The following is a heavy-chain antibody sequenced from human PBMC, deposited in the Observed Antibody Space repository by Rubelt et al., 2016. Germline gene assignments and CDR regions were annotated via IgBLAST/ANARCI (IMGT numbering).Heavy chain of an antibody. D-gene: IGHD3-10*01. V-gene: IGHV3-66*01. Sequence: EVQLVESGGGLVQPGGSLRLSCAASGLAVANNYMSWVRQAPGKGPEWVAVIYSGGATYYADSVKVRLPISRDNSKNTLYLQMNILRAEDTAVYYCARAGGSGSLAYYYYMDVWGKGTTVTVSS. CDR1: GLAVANNY. CDR2: IYSGGAT. CDR3: ARAGGSGSLAYYYYMDV. J-gene: IGHJ6*03.